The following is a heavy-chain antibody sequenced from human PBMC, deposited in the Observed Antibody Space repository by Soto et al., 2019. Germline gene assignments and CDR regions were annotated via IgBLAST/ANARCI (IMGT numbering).Heavy chain of an antibody. J-gene: IGHJ3*01. Sequence: QVQLLESGGGLVNPGGSLRLSCVASEFSVSAYYMAWLRQAPGKGLEWISYISGDSRYRSYADSVKGRFTISRDNAKNSLYLQMNSLRVEDTAVYFCATGQQVRMADVWGQGTMVTVSS. D-gene: IGHD6-13*01. CDR2: ISGDSRYR. CDR3: ATGQQVRMADV. CDR1: EFSVSAYY. V-gene: IGHV3-11*03.